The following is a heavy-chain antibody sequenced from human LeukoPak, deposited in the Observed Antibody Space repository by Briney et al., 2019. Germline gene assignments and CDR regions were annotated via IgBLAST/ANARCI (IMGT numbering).Heavy chain of an antibody. J-gene: IGHJ3*02. CDR3: ASPTITSFDI. D-gene: IGHD5-12*01. CDR2: ISYDGSNK. Sequence: PGGSLRLSCAASGFTFSSYAMHWVRQAPGKGLEWVAVISYDGSNKYYADSVKGRFTISRDNSKNTLYLQMNSLRAEDTAVYYCASPTITSFDIWGQGTMVTVSS. CDR1: GFTFSSYA. V-gene: IGHV3-30-3*01.